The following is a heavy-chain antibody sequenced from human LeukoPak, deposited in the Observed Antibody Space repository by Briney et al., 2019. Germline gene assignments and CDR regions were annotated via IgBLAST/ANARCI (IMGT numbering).Heavy chain of an antibody. CDR3: ATPFPWGAYAFDI. CDR1: GYTLTELS. D-gene: IGHD7-27*01. CDR2: FDPEDGET. V-gene: IGHV1-24*01. J-gene: IGHJ3*02. Sequence: ASVKVSCKVSGYTLTELSMHWVRQAPGKGLEWMGGFDPEDGETIYAQEFQGRVTMTEDTSTDTAYMELSSLRSEDTAVYYCATPFPWGAYAFDIWGQGTMVTVSS.